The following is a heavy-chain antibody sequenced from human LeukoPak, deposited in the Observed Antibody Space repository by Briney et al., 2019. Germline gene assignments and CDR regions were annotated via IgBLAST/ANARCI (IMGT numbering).Heavy chain of an antibody. CDR3: ARIRWLQTWFDY. CDR1: GGSISSSSYY. V-gene: IGHV4-39*07. Sequence: PSETLSLTCTVSGGSISSSSYYWGWIRQPPGTGLEWIGSIYYSGSTYYNPSLKSRVTISVDTSKNQFSLKLSSVTAADTAVYYCARIRWLQTWFDYWGQGTLVTVSS. CDR2: IYYSGST. J-gene: IGHJ4*02. D-gene: IGHD5-24*01.